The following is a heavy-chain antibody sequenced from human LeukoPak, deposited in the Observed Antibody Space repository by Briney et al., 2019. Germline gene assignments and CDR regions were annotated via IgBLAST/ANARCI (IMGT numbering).Heavy chain of an antibody. D-gene: IGHD3-22*01. CDR2: IIPIFATA. Sequence: SVKVSCKASGGTFSSSSISWVRQAPGQGLEWMGGIIPIFATANYAQKFQGRVTITADESTSTAYMELSSLRSEDTAVYYCARDSGQMVVVISVYYYGMDVWGQGTTVTVSS. J-gene: IGHJ6*02. V-gene: IGHV1-69*13. CDR3: ARDSGQMVVVISVYYYGMDV. CDR1: GGTFSSSS.